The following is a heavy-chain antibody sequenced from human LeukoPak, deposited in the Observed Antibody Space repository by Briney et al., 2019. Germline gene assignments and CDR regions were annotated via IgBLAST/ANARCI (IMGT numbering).Heavy chain of an antibody. CDR2: IYHVGST. Sequence: SETLSLTCTVSGYSISSGYYWGWIRQPPGKGLEWIGSIYHVGSTYYNPSLKSRVTISLDTSKSQFSLKVRYVTAADTAVYYCARASWPGSYKDSNWFDPWGQGTLVTVSS. V-gene: IGHV4-38-2*02. D-gene: IGHD3-10*01. CDR3: ARASWPGSYKDSNWFDP. J-gene: IGHJ5*02. CDR1: GYSISSGYY.